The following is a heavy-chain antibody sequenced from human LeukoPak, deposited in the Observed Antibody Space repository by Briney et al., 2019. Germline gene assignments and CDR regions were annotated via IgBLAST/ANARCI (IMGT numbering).Heavy chain of an antibody. CDR2: INIAGSNT. D-gene: IGHD2-15*01. CDR3: AKAGCGDGSCYYAEYFQH. V-gene: IGHV3-74*01. J-gene: IGHJ1*01. CDR1: GFTFSSYW. Sequence: GGSLRLSCSASGFTFSSYWMHWVRQGPGKGLLWVSRINIAGSNTNYADSVKGRFTISRDNAKNTLYLQMNSLRAEDTAVYYCAKAGCGDGSCYYAEYFQHWGQGTLVTVSS.